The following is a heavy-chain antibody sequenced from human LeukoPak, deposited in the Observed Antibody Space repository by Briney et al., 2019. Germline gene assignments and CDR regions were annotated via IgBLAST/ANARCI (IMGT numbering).Heavy chain of an antibody. Sequence: GGSLRLSCAASGFTFSSYAMSWVRQAPGKGLEWVSAISGSGGSTYYADSVKGRFTISRDNSKNTLYLQMNSLRAEDTAVYYCAKSNYDSSGYYYHTPPFYFDYWGQETLVTVSS. D-gene: IGHD3-22*01. V-gene: IGHV3-23*01. J-gene: IGHJ4*02. CDR2: ISGSGGST. CDR3: AKSNYDSSGYYYHTPPFYFDY. CDR1: GFTFSSYA.